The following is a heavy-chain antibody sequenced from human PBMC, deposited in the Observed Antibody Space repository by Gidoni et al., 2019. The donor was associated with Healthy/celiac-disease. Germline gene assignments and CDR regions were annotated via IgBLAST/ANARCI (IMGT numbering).Heavy chain of an antibody. V-gene: IGHV1-2*02. Sequence: QVQLVQSGAEVKQPGASVKVSCKASGYTFTAYYMHWVRQAPGQGLEWMGWINPNRGGTNYAQKFQGRVTLTRDTSISTAYMELSRLTSDDTAVYYCASGIAARLTYLAYFQHWGQGTLVTVSS. CDR1: GYTFTAYY. D-gene: IGHD6-6*01. J-gene: IGHJ1*01. CDR2: INPNRGGT. CDR3: ASGIAARLTYLAYFQH.